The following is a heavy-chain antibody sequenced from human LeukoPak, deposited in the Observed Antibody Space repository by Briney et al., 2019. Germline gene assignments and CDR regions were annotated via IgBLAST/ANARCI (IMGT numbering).Heavy chain of an antibody. V-gene: IGHV3-30*18. J-gene: IGHJ6*03. CDR3: AKLRYYDFWSAPHYMDV. Sequence: PGGSLRLSCAASGFTFSSYGMHWVRQAPGKGLEWVAVISYDGSNKYYADSVKGRFTISRDNSKNTLYLQMNSLRAEDTAVYYCAKLRYYDFWSAPHYMDVWGKGTTVTVSS. CDR1: GFTFSSYG. D-gene: IGHD3-3*01. CDR2: ISYDGSNK.